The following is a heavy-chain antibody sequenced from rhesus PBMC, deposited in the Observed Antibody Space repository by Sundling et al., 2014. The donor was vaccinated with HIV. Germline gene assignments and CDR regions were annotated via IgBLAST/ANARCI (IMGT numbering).Heavy chain of an antibody. J-gene: IGHJ4*01. Sequence: QVQVQESGPGLVKPSETLSLTCTVSGASISSFWWSWIRQPPGKGLEWIGEIGIHSGTTDYNPSLKSRVTISTDTSKNQLSLKLSSVTAADTAVYYCARVGLYCRDGVCYWGHFDSWCQGVLVTVSS. CDR1: GASISSFW. CDR2: IGIHSGTT. V-gene: IGHV4-80*01. D-gene: IGHD2-39*02. CDR3: ARVGLYCRDGVCYWGHFDS.